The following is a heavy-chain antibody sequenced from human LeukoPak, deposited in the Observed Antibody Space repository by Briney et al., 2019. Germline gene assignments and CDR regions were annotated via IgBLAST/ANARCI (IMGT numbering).Heavy chain of an antibody. J-gene: IGHJ4*02. CDR3: ARHRVISGTTYYDY. D-gene: IGHD1-7*01. CDR1: GYSFTSYW. V-gene: IGHV5-51*01. CDR2: IYPGDSDT. Sequence: GESLQISCKGSGYSFTSYWIGWVRQMPGKGLEWMGIIYPGDSDTRYSPSFQGQVTISADKSISTAYPQWSSLKASDTAMYYCARHRVISGTTYYDYWGQGTLVTVSS.